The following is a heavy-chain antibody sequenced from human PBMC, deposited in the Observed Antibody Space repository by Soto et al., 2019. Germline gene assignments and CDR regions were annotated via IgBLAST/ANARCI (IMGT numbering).Heavy chain of an antibody. CDR1: GGTFSNYA. D-gene: IGHD6-19*01. CDR2: IVPIFGTT. V-gene: IGHV1-69*12. CDR3: ARVEAVAGIYNYHGLDV. J-gene: IGHJ6*02. Sequence: QVQLVQSGAEVKKPGSSVKVSCKASGGTFSNYAISWVRQAPGQGLEWMGGIVPIFGTTYYAQKFQGRVTIIADDSTTTAYLELSSLRSEDTAMYYGARVEAVAGIYNYHGLDVWGQGTAVSVSS.